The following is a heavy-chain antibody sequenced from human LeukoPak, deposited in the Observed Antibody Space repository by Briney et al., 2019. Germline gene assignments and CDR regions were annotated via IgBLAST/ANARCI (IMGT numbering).Heavy chain of an antibody. J-gene: IGHJ4*02. V-gene: IGHV3-33*06. CDR1: GFTFSSYG. CDR2: IWYDGGNK. CDR3: AKDLGLLRYFDWLLDY. Sequence: GGSLRLSCAASGFTFSSYGMHWVRQAPGKGLEWVAVIWYDGGNKYYADSVNGRFTISRDNSKNTLYLQMNSLRAEDTAVYYCAKDLGLLRYFDWLLDYWGQGTLVTVSS. D-gene: IGHD3-9*01.